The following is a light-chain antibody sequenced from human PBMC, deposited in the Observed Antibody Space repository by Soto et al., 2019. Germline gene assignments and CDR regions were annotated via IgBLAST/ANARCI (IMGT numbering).Light chain of an antibody. J-gene: IGKJ4*01. Sequence: DIQLTQSPSSLTASVGDRVTIACRASQGIGTWLAWHQQKPGKSPKSLIYAAANLQNGGPSRFNGSGSGTDFTHTIASLQSADVATYFCQQYNTYPLTVGGGIRVEI. CDR2: AAA. V-gene: IGKV1D-16*01. CDR3: QQYNTYPLT. CDR1: QGIGTW.